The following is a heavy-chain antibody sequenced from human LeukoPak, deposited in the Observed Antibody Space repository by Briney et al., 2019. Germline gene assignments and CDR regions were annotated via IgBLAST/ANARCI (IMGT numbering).Heavy chain of an antibody. Sequence: AASVKVSCTASGGTFSSYAISWVRQAPGQGLEWMGRIIPILGIANYAQKFQGRVTITADKSTSTAYMELSSLRSEDTAVYYCARVNGDEGPSFDYWGQGTLVTVSS. CDR1: GGTFSSYA. CDR3: ARVNGDEGPSFDY. D-gene: IGHD4-17*01. CDR2: IIPILGIA. V-gene: IGHV1-69*04. J-gene: IGHJ4*02.